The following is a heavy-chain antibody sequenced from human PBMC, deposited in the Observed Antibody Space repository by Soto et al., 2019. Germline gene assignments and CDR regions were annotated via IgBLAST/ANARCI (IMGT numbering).Heavy chain of an antibody. CDR2: ISGNGGFT. V-gene: IGHV3-23*01. J-gene: IGHJ6*02. CDR3: VKDYFDRGYYYSGMDV. Sequence: GGSLRLSCAASGFTFSDYAMSWVRQTPGKGLEWISIISGNGGFTDYADSVKGRFTISRDNSRNTLFLQINSLRAEDTAVYYCVKDYFDRGYYYSGMDVWGQGTTVPSP. CDR1: GFTFSDYA. D-gene: IGHD3-9*01.